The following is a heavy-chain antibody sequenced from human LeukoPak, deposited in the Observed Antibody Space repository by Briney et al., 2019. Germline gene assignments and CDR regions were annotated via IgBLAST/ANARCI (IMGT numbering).Heavy chain of an antibody. CDR2: IYPGDSDI. D-gene: IGHD5-24*01. CDR1: GYSFTSYW. J-gene: IGHJ6*02. V-gene: IGHV5-51*01. CDR3: ARARDGYNYRHYGMDV. Sequence: PGESLKISCKGSGYSFTSYWIGWVRQMPGKGLEWMGIIYPGDSDIRYSPSFQGQVTISADKSISTAYLQWSSLKASDTAMYYCARARDGYNYRHYGMDVWGQGTTVTVSS.